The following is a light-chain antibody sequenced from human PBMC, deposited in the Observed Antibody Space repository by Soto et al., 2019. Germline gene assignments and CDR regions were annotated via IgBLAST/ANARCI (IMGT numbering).Light chain of an antibody. CDR2: DVN. V-gene: IGLV2-14*01. CDR1: SSDVGGYNY. J-gene: IGLJ7*01. Sequence: QTVVTQPASVSGSPGQSITISCTGTSSDVGGYNYVSWYQQYPGKAPKVMIYDVNNRPSGVSNRFSGSKSGNTASLTISGLQAEDEADYYCSSYTSSNTLLFGGGTQLTVL. CDR3: SSYTSSNTLL.